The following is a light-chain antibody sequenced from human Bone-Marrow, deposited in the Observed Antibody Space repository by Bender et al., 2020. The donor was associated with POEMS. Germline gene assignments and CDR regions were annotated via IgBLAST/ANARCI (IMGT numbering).Light chain of an antibody. CDR2: GYN. CDR3: QSYDNSLGGWL. J-gene: IGLJ3*02. Sequence: QSALTQPASVSGAPGQRVTISCTGSSTNTGSGYDINWYQHLPGTAPKLLIYGYNNRPSGVPDRFSGSKSGTSASLAITGLQAEDEGDYYCQSYDNSLGGWLFGGGTKLTVL. CDR1: STNTGSGYD. V-gene: IGLV1-40*01.